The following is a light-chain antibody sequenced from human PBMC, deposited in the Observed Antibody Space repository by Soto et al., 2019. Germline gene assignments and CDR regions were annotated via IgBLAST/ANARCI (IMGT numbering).Light chain of an antibody. V-gene: IGKV3-11*01. CDR3: QQRFNWPWT. CDR2: DTS. CDR1: QSVNKY. J-gene: IGKJ1*01. Sequence: EIGVTQSPATLSVSPGERATLSCRASQSVNKYLAWFQQKLGQPPRLLIYDTSNRATGIPPRFSGSGSGTDFTLIISSLEPEDFAVYYCQQRFNWPWTFGQGTKVDIK.